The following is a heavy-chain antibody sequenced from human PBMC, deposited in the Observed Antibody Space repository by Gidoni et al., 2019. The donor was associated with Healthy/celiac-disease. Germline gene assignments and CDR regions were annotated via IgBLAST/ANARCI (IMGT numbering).Heavy chain of an antibody. CDR3: AQERSSWTSFRY. J-gene: IGHJ4*02. D-gene: IGHD6-13*01. CDR1: GFTFGNYA. CDR2: ISGSGDST. Sequence: EVQLLESGGGLVQPGGSLRLSCAASGFTFGNYAMSWVRQAPGKGLEWVSTISGSGDSTDYADSVKGRFTISRDNSKNTLYLQMNSLRAEDTAVYYCAQERSSWTSFRYWGQGILVTVSS. V-gene: IGHV3-23*01.